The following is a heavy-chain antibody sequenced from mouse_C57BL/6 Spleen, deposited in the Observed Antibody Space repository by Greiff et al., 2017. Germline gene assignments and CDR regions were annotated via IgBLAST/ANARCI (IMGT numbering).Heavy chain of an antibody. CDR3: AREGLRQRYAMDY. J-gene: IGHJ4*01. Sequence: EVMLVESGGGLVKPGGSLKLSCAASGFTFSSYAMSWVRQTPEQRLEWVATISDGGSYTYYPDNVKGRFTISRDNAKNNLYLQMSHLKSEDTAMYYCAREGLRQRYAMDYWGQGTSVTVSS. D-gene: IGHD2-4*01. CDR2: ISDGGSYT. CDR1: GFTFSSYA. V-gene: IGHV5-4*01.